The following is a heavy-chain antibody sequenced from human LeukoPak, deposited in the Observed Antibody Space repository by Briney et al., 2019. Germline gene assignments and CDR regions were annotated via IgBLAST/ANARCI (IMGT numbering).Heavy chain of an antibody. D-gene: IGHD4-17*01. V-gene: IGHV3-9*03. Sequence: GGYLRLSCAASGFTFDDYAMHWVRQAPGKGLEWVSGISWNSGSIGYADSVKGRFTVSRDNAKNSLYLQMNSLRGEDMALYYCAKGTHGDYDYYYYYMDAWGKGTTVTVSS. CDR2: ISWNSGSI. CDR1: GFTFDDYA. J-gene: IGHJ6*03. CDR3: AKGTHGDYDYYYYYMDA.